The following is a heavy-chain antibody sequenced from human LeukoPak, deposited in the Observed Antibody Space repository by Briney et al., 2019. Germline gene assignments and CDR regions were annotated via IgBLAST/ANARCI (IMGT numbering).Heavy chain of an antibody. V-gene: IGHV3-11*01. Sequence: GGSLRLSCAASGFTFSDYYMSWLRQAPGKGLEWVSYISSSGSTIYYADSVKGRFTISRDSAKNSLYLQMNSLRAEDTAVYYCARDPEMAKGDYWGQGTLVTVSS. J-gene: IGHJ4*02. CDR1: GFTFSDYY. CDR3: ARDPEMAKGDY. CDR2: ISSSGSTI. D-gene: IGHD5-24*01.